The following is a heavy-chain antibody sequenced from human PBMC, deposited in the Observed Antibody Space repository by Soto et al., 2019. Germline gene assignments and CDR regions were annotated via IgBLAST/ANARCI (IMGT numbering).Heavy chain of an antibody. CDR3: XRDLDGSGSYYTNY. D-gene: IGHD3-10*01. CDR2: ISPYKGNT. J-gene: IGHJ4*02. V-gene: IGHV1-18*01. Sequence: QVQLVQSGAEVKKPGASVKVSCKTSGYTFSSIGISWVRQAPGQGLEWMGWISPYKGNTYYAQRLQGRVTMTTDTSTSTAYMELRSLRSDDTAVXXXXRDLDGSGSYYTNYWGQGTLVTVSS. CDR1: GYTFSSIG.